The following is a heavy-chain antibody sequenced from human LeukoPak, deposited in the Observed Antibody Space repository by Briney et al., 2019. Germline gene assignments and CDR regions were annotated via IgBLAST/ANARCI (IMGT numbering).Heavy chain of an antibody. Sequence: PGGSLRLSCVVSGFTFSTYAMSWVRQAPGKGLEWVSVISGSGGLTYYADSVKGRFTISRDISKNTLYLQMNTLRAEDTALYYCARRGNSSWYYFHFWGRGTLVTVSS. V-gene: IGHV3-23*01. J-gene: IGHJ4*02. CDR2: ISGSGGLT. CDR3: ARRGNSSWYYFHF. CDR1: GFTFSTYA. D-gene: IGHD6-13*01.